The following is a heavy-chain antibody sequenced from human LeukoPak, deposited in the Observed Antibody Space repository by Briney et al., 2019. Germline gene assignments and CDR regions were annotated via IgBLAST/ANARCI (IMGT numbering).Heavy chain of an antibody. CDR3: ARDSRAAYYYYGMDV. CDR1: GYTFTGYY. Sequence: GASVKVCCKASGYTFTGYYMHWVRQAPAQGLEWMGWINPNSGGTNYAQKVQGWVTMTRDTSISTAYMELSRLRSDDTAVYYCARDSRAAYYYYGMDVWGQGTTVTVSS. J-gene: IGHJ6*02. CDR2: INPNSGGT. V-gene: IGHV1-2*04. D-gene: IGHD6-13*01.